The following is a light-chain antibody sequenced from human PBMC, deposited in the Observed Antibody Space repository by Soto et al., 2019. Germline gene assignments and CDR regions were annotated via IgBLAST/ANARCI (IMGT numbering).Light chain of an antibody. V-gene: IGKV3-20*01. Sequence: EIVLTQSPGTLSLSPGERATISCRASQSVSSSYLAWYHQKPGQAPRLLIYGASSRATGIPDRFSGSGSGTDFALTISSLEPEAFAVYYCQQYGSSHPFAFGGGTKVEIK. CDR2: GAS. CDR3: QQYGSSHPFA. J-gene: IGKJ4*01. CDR1: QSVSSSY.